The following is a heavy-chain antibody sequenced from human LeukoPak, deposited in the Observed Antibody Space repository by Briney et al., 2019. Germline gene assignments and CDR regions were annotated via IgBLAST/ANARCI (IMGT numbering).Heavy chain of an antibody. J-gene: IGHJ4*02. CDR3: ARNSRGYFDY. V-gene: IGHV4-59*01. CDR1: GGSISSYY. CDR2: IYSSGST. D-gene: IGHD2/OR15-2a*01. Sequence: SETLSLTCTVSGGSISSYYWSWIRQPPGKGLEWIGYIYSSGSTNYNPSPKRRVTISVDTSKNQFSLKLSSVTAADTAVYYCARNSRGYFDYWGQGTLVTVSS.